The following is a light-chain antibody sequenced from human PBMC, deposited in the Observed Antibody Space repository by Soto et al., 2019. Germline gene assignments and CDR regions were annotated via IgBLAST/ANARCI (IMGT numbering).Light chain of an antibody. J-gene: IGKJ1*01. CDR3: LQYDSYWT. Sequence: DIQITHSPSTPPASVGDRVIITCRASQSVGNWLAWYQQKPGKAPNLLIYQASTLESGVPSRFRGSGSGTDFTLTIGSLQPDDFATYYCLQYDSYWTFGQGTKVDIK. CDR2: QAS. V-gene: IGKV1-5*03. CDR1: QSVGNW.